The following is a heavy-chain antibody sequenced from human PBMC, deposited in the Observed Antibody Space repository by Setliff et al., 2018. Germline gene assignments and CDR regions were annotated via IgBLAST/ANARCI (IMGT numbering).Heavy chain of an antibody. CDR3: ARWTARAADY. J-gene: IGHJ4*02. V-gene: IGHV3-30*04. CDR1: GFTFSSYS. Sequence: GGSLRLSCAASGFTFSSYSIHWVRQAPGKGLEWVAVVSHDENTKYYAGSVKGRFTISRDNSRNTVYLQMNSLRAEDTAVYYCARWTARAADYWGQGTLVTVSS. CDR2: VSHDENTK. D-gene: IGHD6-6*01.